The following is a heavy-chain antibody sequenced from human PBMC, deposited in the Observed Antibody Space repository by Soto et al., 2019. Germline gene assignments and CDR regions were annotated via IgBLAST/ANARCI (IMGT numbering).Heavy chain of an antibody. J-gene: IGHJ4*02. V-gene: IGHV1-2*04. D-gene: IGHD1-1*01. Sequence: ASVKVSCKASGYTFTNYGIIWQRQAPGQGLEWMGWINPYNGNTYYAQKFQGWVTMTRDTSISTAYMELSRLRSDDTAVYYCVDSPVSFAAAGADAYNNDFWGQGTLVTVSS. CDR2: INPYNGNT. CDR3: VDSPVSFAAAGADAYNNDF. CDR1: GYTFTNYG.